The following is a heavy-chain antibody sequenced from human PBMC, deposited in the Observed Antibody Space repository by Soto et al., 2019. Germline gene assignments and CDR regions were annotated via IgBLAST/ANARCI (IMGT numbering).Heavy chain of an antibody. V-gene: IGHV1-24*01. Sequence: ASVEVSCKXSGYTLTELSMHWVRQAPGKGLEWMGGFDPEDGETIYAQKFQGRVTMTEDTSTDTAYMELSSLRSEDTAVYYCATLSNDFWSGPNNWFDPWGQGTLVTVSS. CDR1: GYTLTELS. CDR3: ATLSNDFWSGPNNWFDP. D-gene: IGHD3-3*01. J-gene: IGHJ5*02. CDR2: FDPEDGET.